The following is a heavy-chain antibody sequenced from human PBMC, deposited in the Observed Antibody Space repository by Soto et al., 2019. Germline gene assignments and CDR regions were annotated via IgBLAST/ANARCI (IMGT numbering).Heavy chain of an antibody. CDR1: GYTFTGYY. CDR3: ARDSAIVVGYYYYGMDA. CDR2: INPNSGGT. Sequence: ASVKVSCKASGYTFTGYYMHWVRQAPGQGLEWMGWINPNSGGTNYAQKFQGRVTMTRDTSISTAYMELSRLRSDDTAVYYCARDSAIVVGYYYYGMDAWGQGTTVTVSS. J-gene: IGHJ6*02. D-gene: IGHD2-15*01. V-gene: IGHV1-2*02.